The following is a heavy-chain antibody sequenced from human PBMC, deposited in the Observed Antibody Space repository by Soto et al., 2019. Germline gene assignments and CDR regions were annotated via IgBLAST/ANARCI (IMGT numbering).Heavy chain of an antibody. CDR1: GGSISSSSYY. J-gene: IGHJ4*02. V-gene: IGHV4-39*01. CDR3: ARVPPPTYYFDY. CDR2: IYYSGST. Sequence: PSETLSLTCTVSGGSISSSSYYWGWIRQPPGKGLEWIGSIYYSGSTYYNPSLKSRVTISVDTSKSQFSLKLSSVTAADTAVYYSARVPPPTYYFDYWGQGTLVTVSS.